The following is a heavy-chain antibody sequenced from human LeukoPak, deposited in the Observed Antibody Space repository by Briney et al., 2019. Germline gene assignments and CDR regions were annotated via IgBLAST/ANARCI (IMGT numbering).Heavy chain of an antibody. CDR2: ISGNGGST. V-gene: IGHV3-23*01. Sequence: GGSLRLSCAASGFTFSNYAMSWVRQAPGKGLEWVSAISGNGGSTYYADSVKGRFTISRDNSKDTLYLQMNSLRAEDTAVYYCAKDHRPGLKSSPTGFDYWGQGALVTVSS. CDR3: AKDHRPGLKSSPTGFDY. D-gene: IGHD1-14*01. J-gene: IGHJ4*02. CDR1: GFTFSNYA.